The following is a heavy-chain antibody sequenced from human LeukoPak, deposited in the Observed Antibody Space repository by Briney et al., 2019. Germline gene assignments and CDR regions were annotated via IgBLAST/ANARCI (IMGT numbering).Heavy chain of an antibody. J-gene: IGHJ3*02. CDR3: ARGTNLGGVAFDI. D-gene: IGHD3-16*01. CDR1: GGSFSGYY. V-gene: IGHV4-34*01. Sequence: SETLSLTCAVYGGSFSGYYWSWIRQPPGKGLEWIGEINHSGSTNYNPSLKSRVTISVDTSKNQFSLKLSSVTAADTAVYYCARGTNLGGVAFDIWGQETMVTVSS. CDR2: INHSGST.